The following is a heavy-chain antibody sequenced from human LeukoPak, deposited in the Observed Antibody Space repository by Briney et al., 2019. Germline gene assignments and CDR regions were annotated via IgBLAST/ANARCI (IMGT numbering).Heavy chain of an antibody. CDR2: IYYSGST. D-gene: IGHD5-18*01. CDR3: ARDGGYSYGYPYYFDY. Sequence: SETLSLTCTVSGGSISSYYWSWIRQPPGKGLEWIGYIYYSGSTNYNPSLKSRVTISVDTSKDQFSLKLSSVTAADTAVYYCARDGGYSYGYPYYFDYWGQGTLVTVSS. J-gene: IGHJ4*02. CDR1: GGSISSYY. V-gene: IGHV4-59*01.